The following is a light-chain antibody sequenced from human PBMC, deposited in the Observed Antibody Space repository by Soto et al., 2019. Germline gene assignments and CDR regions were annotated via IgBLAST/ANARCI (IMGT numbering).Light chain of an antibody. CDR3: QQRRNWPLT. J-gene: IGKJ1*01. CDR2: DAF. Sequence: EIVLTQSPATLSLSPGERVTLSCRASQSVATYLGWYQQKPGQAPRLLIYDAFYRATGVPARFSGSGSGTDFTLTISSLEPEDFAIYYCQQRRNWPLTFGQGTKIEIK. V-gene: IGKV3-11*01. CDR1: QSVATY.